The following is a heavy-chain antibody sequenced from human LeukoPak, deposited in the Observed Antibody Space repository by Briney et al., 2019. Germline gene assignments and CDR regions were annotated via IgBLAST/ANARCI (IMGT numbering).Heavy chain of an antibody. CDR3: AKPGPVADYFDY. Sequence: GGSLRLSCAASGFTFSSYTMDWVRQAPGKGLEWVAVISYDGSNKYYADSVKGRFTISRDNSKNTLYLQMNSLRAEDTAVYYCAKPGPVADYFDYWGQGTLVTVSS. CDR1: GFTFSSYT. J-gene: IGHJ4*02. D-gene: IGHD2-15*01. CDR2: ISYDGSNK. V-gene: IGHV3-30-3*02.